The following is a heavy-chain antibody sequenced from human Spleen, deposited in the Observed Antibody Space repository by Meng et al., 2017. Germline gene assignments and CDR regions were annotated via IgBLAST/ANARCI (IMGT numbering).Heavy chain of an antibody. CDR1: GFTLSSYS. V-gene: IGHV3-21*01. Sequence: GESLKISCAASGFTLSSYSMNWVRQAPGKGLEWVSSISSSSSYIYYADSVKGRFTISRDNSKNTLHLQMNSLRAEDTAVYYCARDKVGATRNYYYYYGLDVWGQGTTVTVSS. J-gene: IGHJ6*02. CDR3: ARDKVGATRNYYYYYGLDV. D-gene: IGHD1-26*01. CDR2: ISSSSSYI.